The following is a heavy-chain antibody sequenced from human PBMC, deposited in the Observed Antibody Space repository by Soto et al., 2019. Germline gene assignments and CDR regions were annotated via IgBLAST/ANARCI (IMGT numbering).Heavy chain of an antibody. D-gene: IGHD2-15*01. J-gene: IGHJ5*02. CDR3: ARPYCSGGSCYVNWFDP. V-gene: IGHV4-39*01. CDR1: GGSISSSSYY. CDR2: IYYSGST. Sequence: QLQLQESGPGLVKPSETLSLTCTVSGGSISSSSYYWGWIRQPPGKGLEWIGSIYYSGSTYYNPSHKSRVTISVDTSKNQFSLKLSSVTAADTAVYYCARPYCSGGSCYVNWFDPWGQGTLVTVSS.